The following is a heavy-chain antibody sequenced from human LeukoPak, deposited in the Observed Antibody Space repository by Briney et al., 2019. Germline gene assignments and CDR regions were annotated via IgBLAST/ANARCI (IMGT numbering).Heavy chain of an antibody. CDR3: ARWLLYAFDI. J-gene: IGHJ3*02. CDR1: GFTFDDYG. V-gene: IGHV3-20*04. Sequence: GGSLRLSCAASGFTFDDYGMNWVRQAPGKGLEWVSGINWNGGTTSYADSVKGRFTISRDNAKNSLYLQMNSLRAEDTAVYYCARWLLYAFDIWGQGTMVTVSS. CDR2: INWNGGTT. D-gene: IGHD3-22*01.